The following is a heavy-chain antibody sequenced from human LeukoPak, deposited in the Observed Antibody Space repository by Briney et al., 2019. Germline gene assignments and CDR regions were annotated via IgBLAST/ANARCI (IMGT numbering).Heavy chain of an antibody. CDR1: AGSINSGDYY. CDR2: IYSPGTN. D-gene: IGHD3-22*01. Sequence: SQTLSLTCTVSAGSINSGDYYWRWIRQPAGKGLEWVGRIYSPGTNYNYNPSLKSRVTISIDTSKNQFCLKLTSVTAADTAVYYCARGIGTSYDSSRDAFDIWGQGTMVTVSS. V-gene: IGHV4-61*02. CDR3: ARGIGTSYDSSRDAFDI. J-gene: IGHJ3*02.